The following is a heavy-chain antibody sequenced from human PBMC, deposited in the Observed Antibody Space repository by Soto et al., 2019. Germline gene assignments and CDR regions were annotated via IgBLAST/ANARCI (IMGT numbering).Heavy chain of an antibody. CDR1: GFSFRGKNY. CDR3: ARGPPKDAFDI. Sequence: GGSLRLSCAASGFSFRGKNYLTWVRQAPGKGLEWVSVMYTGGNTFYADSVKGRFTISRDNSKNTVYLNMNSLRAEDTAVYYCARGPPKDAFDIWGQGTMVTVSS. CDR2: MYTGGNT. V-gene: IGHV3-53*01. J-gene: IGHJ3*02.